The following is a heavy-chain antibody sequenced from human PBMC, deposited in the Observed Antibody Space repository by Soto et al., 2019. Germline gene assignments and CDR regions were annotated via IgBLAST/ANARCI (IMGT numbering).Heavy chain of an antibody. CDR2: IYYSGST. V-gene: IGHV4-59*01. CDR1: DGSFSTYY. J-gene: IGHJ6*02. Sequence: SETLSLTCVISDGSFSTYYWSWIRQPPGKGLEWIGYIYYSGSTNYNPSLKSRVTISVDTSKNQFSLNLSSVTAADTAVYYCARGGYNFGQYYPLDVWGQGTTVTVSS. CDR3: ARGGYNFGQYYPLDV. D-gene: IGHD5-18*01.